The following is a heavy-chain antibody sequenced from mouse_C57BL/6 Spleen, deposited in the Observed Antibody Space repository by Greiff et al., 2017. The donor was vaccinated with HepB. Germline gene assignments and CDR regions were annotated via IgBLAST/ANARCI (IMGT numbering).Heavy chain of an antibody. Sequence: QVQLQQPGAELVKPGASVKLSCKASGYTFTSYWMHWVKQRPGRGLEWIGRIDPNSGGTKYNEKFKSKATLTVDKPSSTAYMQLSSLTSEDSAVYYCARAGGTTVVALYYYAMDYWGQGTSVTVSS. D-gene: IGHD1-1*01. CDR1: GYTFTSYW. CDR2: IDPNSGGT. J-gene: IGHJ4*01. V-gene: IGHV1-72*01. CDR3: ARAGGTTVVALYYYAMDY.